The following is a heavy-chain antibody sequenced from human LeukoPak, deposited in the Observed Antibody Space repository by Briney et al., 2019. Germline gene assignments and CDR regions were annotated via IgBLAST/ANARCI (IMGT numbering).Heavy chain of an antibody. V-gene: IGHV3-11*01. D-gene: IGHD3-10*02. CDR1: GFTFSDYY. CDR2: ISTSGTTI. CDR3: AELGITMIGGV. J-gene: IGHJ6*04. Sequence: GGSLRLSCAASGFTFSDYYMSWIRQAPGKGLEWVSYISTSGTTIYYADSVKGRFTISRDNAKNSLYLQIDSLRAEDTAVYYCAELGITMIGGVWGKGTTATISS.